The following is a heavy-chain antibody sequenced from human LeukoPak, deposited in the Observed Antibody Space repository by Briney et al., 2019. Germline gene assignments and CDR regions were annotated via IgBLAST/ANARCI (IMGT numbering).Heavy chain of an antibody. Sequence: GGSLRLSCAASGFTFSNAWMSWVRQAPGKGLEWVSGISWNSGSIGYADSVKGRFTISRDNAKNSLYLQMNSLRAEDTALYYCAKDRTSDSGGFQVFDYWGQGTLVTVSS. CDR1: GFTFSNAW. D-gene: IGHD1-26*01. CDR2: ISWNSGSI. V-gene: IGHV3-9*01. J-gene: IGHJ4*02. CDR3: AKDRTSDSGGFQVFDY.